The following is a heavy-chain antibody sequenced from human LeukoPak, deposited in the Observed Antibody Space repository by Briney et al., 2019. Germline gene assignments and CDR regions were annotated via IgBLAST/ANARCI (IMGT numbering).Heavy chain of an antibody. Sequence: SVKVSCKASGGTFNNYAISWVRQALGQGLEWMGGSFPIFPTANYAPKFQGRVTITADESTSTAYMELSSLRSEDTAMYYCARASHGFIITQASFDYWGQGTVVTVSS. CDR2: SFPIFPTA. CDR1: GGTFNNYA. CDR3: ARASHGFIITQASFDY. V-gene: IGHV1-69*13. D-gene: IGHD3-10*01. J-gene: IGHJ4*02.